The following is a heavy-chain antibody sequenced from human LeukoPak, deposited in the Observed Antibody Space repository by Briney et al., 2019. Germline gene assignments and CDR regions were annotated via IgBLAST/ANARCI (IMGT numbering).Heavy chain of an antibody. CDR3: AKQVVPAAMPSWFDP. Sequence: GGSLRLSCAASGFTFSSYAMSWVRQAPGKGLEWVSAISGSGGSTYYADPVKGRFTISRDNSKNTLYLQMNSLRAEDTAVYYCAKQVVPAAMPSWFDPWGQGTLVTVSS. J-gene: IGHJ5*02. CDR1: GFTFSSYA. V-gene: IGHV3-23*01. D-gene: IGHD2-2*01. CDR2: ISGSGGST.